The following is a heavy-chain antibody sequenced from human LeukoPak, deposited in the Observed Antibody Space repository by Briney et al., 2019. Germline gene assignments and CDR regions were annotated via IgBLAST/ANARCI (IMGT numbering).Heavy chain of an antibody. CDR3: ARSEIGINAFDI. V-gene: IGHV1-46*01. CDR2: INPSAGST. J-gene: IGHJ3*02. CDR1: GYTFTNYS. D-gene: IGHD5-24*01. Sequence: ASVKVSCKASGYTFTNYSIHWVRQAPGQGLEWMAIINPSAGSTNYARKFRGRVTMTRDTSTSTVYMELSSLRYEDTAVFHCARSEIGINAFDIWGQGTMVTVSS.